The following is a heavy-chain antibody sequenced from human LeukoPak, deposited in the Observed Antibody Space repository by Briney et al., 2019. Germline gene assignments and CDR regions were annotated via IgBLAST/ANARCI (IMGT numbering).Heavy chain of an antibody. D-gene: IGHD3-10*01. CDR1: GFTFSSYA. Sequence: GGSLRLSCAASGFTFSSYAMSWVRQAPGKGLEWVSAISGSGSTYYADSVKGRFTISRDNSKNTLYLQMNSLRVEDTAVYYCAKDKIPRGYYGMDVWGQGTTVTVSS. CDR2: ISGSGST. J-gene: IGHJ6*02. V-gene: IGHV3-23*01. CDR3: AKDKIPRGYYGMDV.